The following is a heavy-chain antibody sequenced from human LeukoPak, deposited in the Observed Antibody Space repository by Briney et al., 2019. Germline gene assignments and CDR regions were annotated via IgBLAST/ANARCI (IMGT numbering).Heavy chain of an antibody. D-gene: IGHD6-13*01. V-gene: IGHV3-7*01. CDR1: GFTFSSYW. CDR3: ARDFGIAATGN. Sequence: GGSLRLSCAAPGFTFSSYWMSWVRQAPGKGLEWVANIKQDGSEKHYVDSVKGRFTISRDNAKNSLYLQMNSLRAEDTAVYYCARDFGIAATGNWGQGTLVTVSS. J-gene: IGHJ4*02. CDR2: IKQDGSEK.